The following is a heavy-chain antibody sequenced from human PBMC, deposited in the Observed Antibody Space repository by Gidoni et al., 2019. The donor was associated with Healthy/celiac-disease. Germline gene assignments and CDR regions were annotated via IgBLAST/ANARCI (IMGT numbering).Heavy chain of an antibody. CDR2: IYTRGST. Sequence: QVQLQESGPGLVKPSETLSLTCPGPGGPISSYYWSWIRQPAGKGLEWIGRIYTRGSTNYNPSLKSRVTMSVDTSKNQFSLKLSSVTAADTAVYSCAREGWSGYYQVHYFDYWGQGTLVTVSS. CDR1: GGPISSYY. V-gene: IGHV4-4*07. CDR3: AREGWSGYYQVHYFDY. J-gene: IGHJ4*02. D-gene: IGHD3-3*01.